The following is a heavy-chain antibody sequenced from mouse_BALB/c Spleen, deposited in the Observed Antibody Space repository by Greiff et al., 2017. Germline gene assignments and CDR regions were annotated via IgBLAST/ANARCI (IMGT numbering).Heavy chain of an antibody. J-gene: IGHJ4*01. V-gene: IGHV14-3*02. D-gene: IGHD2-12*01. Sequence: VQLQQSGAELVKPGASVKLSCTASGFNIKDTYMHWVKQRPEQGLEWIGRIDPANGNTKYDPKFQGKATITADTSSNTAYLQLSSLTSEDTAVYCGARGCYDHYYAMDYWGQGTSVTVS. CDR2: IDPANGNT. CDR3: ARGCYDHYYAMDY. CDR1: GFNIKDTY.